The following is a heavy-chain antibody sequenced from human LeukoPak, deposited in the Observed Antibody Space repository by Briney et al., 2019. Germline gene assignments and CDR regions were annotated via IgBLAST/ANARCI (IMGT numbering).Heavy chain of an antibody. CDR2: ISGIGGSI. CDR3: AKEGTVPGWLDY. CDR1: GFTFSSYA. V-gene: IGHV3-23*01. Sequence: GGSLRLSCAASGFTFSSYAMTWVRQAPGKGLEWVSAISGIGGSIYYADSVRGRFTISRDNSKNTLYLQMNSLRAEDAAVYYCAKEGTVPGWLDYWGQGTRVTVSS. D-gene: IGHD5-24*01. J-gene: IGHJ4*02.